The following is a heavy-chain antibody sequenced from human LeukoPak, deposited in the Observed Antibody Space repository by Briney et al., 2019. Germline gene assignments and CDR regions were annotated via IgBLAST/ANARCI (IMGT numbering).Heavy chain of an antibody. CDR1: GFTFSSYA. CDR2: ISVSGGSP. Sequence: GGSLRLSCAASGFTFSSYAMMWVRQAPGKGLDWVSTISVSGGSPNYADSVKGRFTISRDNSKDTLFLQMNSLRAEDTALYYCAKGLREYDFWSGYATWGQGTLVTVSS. CDR3: AKGLREYDFWSGYAT. D-gene: IGHD3-3*01. J-gene: IGHJ5*02. V-gene: IGHV3-23*01.